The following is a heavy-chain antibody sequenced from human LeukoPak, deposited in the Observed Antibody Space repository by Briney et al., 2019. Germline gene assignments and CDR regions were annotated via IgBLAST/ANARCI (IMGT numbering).Heavy chain of an antibody. CDR2: ISWDGGST. CDR3: AREGARGTVTTSWFDP. D-gene: IGHD4-17*01. CDR1: GFTFDDYT. J-gene: IGHJ5*02. Sequence: GGALRLSCAASGFTFDDYTMHWVRQAPGKGLEWVSLISWDGGSTYYADSVKCRFTISRGNAKNSLYLQMNSLRAEDTAVYYCAREGARGTVTTSWFDPWGQGTLVTVSS. V-gene: IGHV3-43*01.